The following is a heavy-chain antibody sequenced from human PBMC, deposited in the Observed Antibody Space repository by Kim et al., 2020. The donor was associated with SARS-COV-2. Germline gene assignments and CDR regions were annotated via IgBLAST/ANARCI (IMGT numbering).Heavy chain of an antibody. CDR3: IKGRQLAS. CDR2: GSDT. D-gene: IGHD6-13*01. Sequence: GSDTIYAGSVPCRFTISRDNAKNTLYLQINSLTAEDTAVYYCIKGRQLASWGQGTLVTVSS. V-gene: IGHV3-74*01. J-gene: IGHJ5*02.